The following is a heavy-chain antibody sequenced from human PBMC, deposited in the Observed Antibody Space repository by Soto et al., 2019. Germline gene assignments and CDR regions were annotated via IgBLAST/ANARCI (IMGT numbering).Heavy chain of an antibody. CDR1: GGSISSGGYY. V-gene: IGHV4-31*03. J-gene: IGHJ5*02. CDR2: FYYSGST. CDR3: ARYGSGSSVWFDP. D-gene: IGHD3-10*01. Sequence: SETLSLTCTVSGGSISSGGYYWSWIRQHPGKGLEWIGYFYYSGSTYYNPSLKSRITISVDTSKNQFSLKLSSVTAADTAVYYCARYGSGSSVWFDPWGQGTLVTVSS.